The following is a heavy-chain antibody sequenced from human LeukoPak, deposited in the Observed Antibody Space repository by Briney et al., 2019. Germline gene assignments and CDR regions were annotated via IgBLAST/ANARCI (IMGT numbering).Heavy chain of an antibody. D-gene: IGHD4-17*01. J-gene: IGHJ3*02. CDR1: GFIFKIYP. CDR2: ISHDGSDK. CDR3: AREGVQTTVDAFDI. V-gene: IGHV3-30*04. Sequence: GGSLRLLCAASGFIFKIYPMQGVRQAPGKGLEWLSVISHDGSDKNNADCVKGRFIISSDNSNNTIYLQLNSLRPEDTAMYYCAREGVQTTVDAFDIWGLGTMVIVSS.